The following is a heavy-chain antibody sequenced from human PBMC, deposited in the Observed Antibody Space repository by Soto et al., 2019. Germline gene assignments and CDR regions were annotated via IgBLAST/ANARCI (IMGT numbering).Heavy chain of an antibody. CDR1: GGTFSSYT. V-gene: IGHV1-69*02. CDR3: ARVRQSFGVVAPFDY. CDR2: IIPILGIA. D-gene: IGHD3-3*01. Sequence: SVKVSCKASGGTFSSYTISWVRQAPGQGLEWMGRIIPILGIANYAQKFQGRVTITADKSTSTAYMELSSLRSEDTAVYYCARVRQSFGVVAPFDYWGQGTLVTVSS. J-gene: IGHJ4*02.